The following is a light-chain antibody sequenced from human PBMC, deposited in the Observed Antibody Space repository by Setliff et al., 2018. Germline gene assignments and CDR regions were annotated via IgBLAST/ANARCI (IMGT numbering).Light chain of an antibody. CDR1: SSNIGAGYD. V-gene: IGLV1-40*01. CDR3: QSYDSTLSGYV. J-gene: IGLJ1*01. Sequence: RVTISCTGSSSNIGAGYDVHWYQQVPGTVPKLLMYANNHRPSGVPDRFSGSKSGTSASLAITGLQAEDGADYYCQSYDSTLSGYVFGTGTKVTVL. CDR2: ANN.